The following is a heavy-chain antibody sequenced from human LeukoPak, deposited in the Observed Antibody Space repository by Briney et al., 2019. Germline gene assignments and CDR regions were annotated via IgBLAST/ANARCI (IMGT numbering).Heavy chain of an antibody. V-gene: IGHV3-23*01. Sequence: PGGSLRLSCAASGFTFSSYAMTWVRQAPGKGLDWVSAISGSGGTTYSADSVRGRFTISRDNSKNTLYLQMNSLRAEDTAVYYCAKGLINDWSALEYWVQGTLVTVSS. CDR1: GFTFSSYA. CDR2: ISGSGGTT. D-gene: IGHD3-9*01. J-gene: IGHJ4*02. CDR3: AKGLINDWSALEY.